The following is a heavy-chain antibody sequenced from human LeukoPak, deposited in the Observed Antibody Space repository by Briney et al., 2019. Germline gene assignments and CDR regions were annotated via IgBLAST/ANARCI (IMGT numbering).Heavy chain of an antibody. D-gene: IGHD4-17*01. CDR2: ISWNSGSI. J-gene: IGHJ6*02. V-gene: IGHV3-9*01. Sequence: GRSLRLSCAASGFTFDDYAMHWVRQAPGKGLEWVSGISWNSGSIGYADSVKGRLTISRDNAKNSLYLQMNSLRAEDTALYYCARQAVTTPLGYYYGMDVWGQGTTVTVSS. CDR3: ARQAVTTPLGYYYGMDV. CDR1: GFTFDDYA.